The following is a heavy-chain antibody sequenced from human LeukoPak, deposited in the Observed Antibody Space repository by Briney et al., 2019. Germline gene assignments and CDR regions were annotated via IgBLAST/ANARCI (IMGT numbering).Heavy chain of an antibody. D-gene: IGHD6-19*01. CDR2: IYYSGST. J-gene: IGHJ4*02. V-gene: IGHV4-39*01. Sequence: SETLSLTCTVSGGSISSSSYSWGWIRQPPGQGLEWIGSIYYSGSTYYNPSLKSRVTISVDTSKNQFSLKLSSVTAADTAVYYCARHPAGIAVAGMGFYWGQGTLVTVSS. CDR3: ARHPAGIAVAGMGFY. CDR1: GGSISSSSYS.